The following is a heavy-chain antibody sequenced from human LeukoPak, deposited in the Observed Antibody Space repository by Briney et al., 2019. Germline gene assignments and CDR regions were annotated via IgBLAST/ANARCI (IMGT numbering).Heavy chain of an antibody. D-gene: IGHD2-15*01. V-gene: IGHV1-8*03. Sequence: ASVRVSCKASGYSFTSYDINWVRQATGQGLEWMGWMNPNSGNTGYAQKFQGRVTITRNTSISTAYMELSSLRAEDTAVYYCAKATRTLGYCSGGSCYDCDYWGQGTLVTVSS. CDR3: AKATRTLGYCSGGSCYDCDY. J-gene: IGHJ4*02. CDR1: GYSFTSYD. CDR2: MNPNSGNT.